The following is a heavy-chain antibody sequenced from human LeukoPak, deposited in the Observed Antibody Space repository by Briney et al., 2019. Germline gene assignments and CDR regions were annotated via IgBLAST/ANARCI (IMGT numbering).Heavy chain of an antibody. CDR2: ISYNGSIK. Sequence: GGSLRLSCAASGFTFSGYAMHWVRQAPGKGLEWVAVISYNGSIKYSADSVEGRFTISRDNSKNTLYLQMNSLRADDTAVYYCARMNIAVAGSAFVIWGEGTIVTVSP. CDR3: ARMNIAVAGSAFVI. V-gene: IGHV3-30*04. D-gene: IGHD6-19*01. J-gene: IGHJ3*02. CDR1: GFTFSGYA.